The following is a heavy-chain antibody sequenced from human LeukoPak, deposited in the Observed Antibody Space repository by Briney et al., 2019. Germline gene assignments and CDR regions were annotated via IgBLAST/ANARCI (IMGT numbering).Heavy chain of an antibody. CDR2: IYFSGTT. J-gene: IGHJ4*02. D-gene: IGHD6-19*01. CDR3: ASSSLHVVPFDY. V-gene: IGHV4-39*07. Sequence: SETLSLTCTVSGGSISSSSYYWGWMRQPPGKGLEWIGSIYFSGTTYYNPSLQSRVTISVDTSKNQFSLKLSSVTAADTAVYYCASSSLHVVPFDYWGQGTLVTVSS. CDR1: GGSISSSSYY.